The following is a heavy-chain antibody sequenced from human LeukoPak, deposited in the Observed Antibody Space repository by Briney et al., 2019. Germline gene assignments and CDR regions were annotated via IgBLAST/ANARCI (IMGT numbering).Heavy chain of an antibody. V-gene: IGHV3-21*01. CDR1: GFTFSSHT. D-gene: IGHD1-1*01. J-gene: IGHJ4*02. Sequence: GGSLRLSCAASGFTFSSHTMNWVRQAPGKGLEWVSSISSSSTYIYYADSLKGRFTTSRDNAQNSLYLQMNSLRAEDTAVYYCARVAKGTGYYFDYWGQGTLVTVSS. CDR3: ARVAKGTGYYFDY. CDR2: ISSSSTYI.